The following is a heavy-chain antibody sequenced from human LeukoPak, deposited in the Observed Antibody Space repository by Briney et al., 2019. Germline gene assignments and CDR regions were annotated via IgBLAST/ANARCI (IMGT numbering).Heavy chain of an antibody. CDR2: INHSGST. D-gene: IGHD2-2*02. J-gene: IGHJ1*01. V-gene: IGHV4-34*01. Sequence: SETLSLTCAVYGGSFSGYHWSWIRQPPGKGLEWIGEINHSGSTNYNPSLKSRVTISVDTSKNQFSLKLSSVTAADTAVYYCARPGAAIGKGYFQHWGRGTLVTVSS. CDR1: GGSFSGYH. CDR3: ARPGAAIGKGYFQH.